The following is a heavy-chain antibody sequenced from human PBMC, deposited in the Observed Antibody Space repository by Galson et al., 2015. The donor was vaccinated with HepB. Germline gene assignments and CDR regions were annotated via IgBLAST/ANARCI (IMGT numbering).Heavy chain of an antibody. J-gene: IGHJ6*01. CDR1: GFTVSSNY. D-gene: IGHD6-25*01. CDR2: IYSGGST. CDR3: ARDGYSSGCLHQGPIGLPPGTLLQEHL. V-gene: IGHV3-66*01. Sequence: LSLSCAASGFTVSSNYMNWVRQVPGKGLAWVSVIYSGGSTYYADSVKGRFTISRDNSKNTLYLQMNSLRAEDAAVYYCARDGYSSGCLHQGPIGLPPGTLLQEHLWG.